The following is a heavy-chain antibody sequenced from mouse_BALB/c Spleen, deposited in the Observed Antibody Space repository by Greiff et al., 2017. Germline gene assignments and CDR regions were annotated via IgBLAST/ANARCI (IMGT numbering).Heavy chain of an antibody. CDR2: ISNGGGST. Sequence: EVQGVESGGGLVQPGGSLKLSCAASGFTFSSYTMSWVRQTPEKRLEWVAYISNGGGSTYYPDTVKGRFTISRDNAKNTLYLQMSSLKSEDTAMYYCARQDDYDAMDYWGQGTSVTVSS. V-gene: IGHV5-12-2*01. J-gene: IGHJ4*01. CDR3: ARQDDYDAMDY. CDR1: GFTFSSYT.